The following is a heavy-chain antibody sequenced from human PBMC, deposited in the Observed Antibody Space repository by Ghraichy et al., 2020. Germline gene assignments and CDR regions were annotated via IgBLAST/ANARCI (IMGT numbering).Heavy chain of an antibody. V-gene: IGHV1-2*06. D-gene: IGHD6-13*01. CDR3: ARFAAAGHATNPNWFDP. Sequence: ASVKVSCKASGYTFTGYYMHWVRQAPGQGLEWMGRINPNSGGTNYAQKFQGRVTMTRDTSISTAYMELSRLRSDDTAVYYCARFAAAGHATNPNWFDPWGQATLVTVSS. CDR2: INPNSGGT. CDR1: GYTFTGYY. J-gene: IGHJ5*02.